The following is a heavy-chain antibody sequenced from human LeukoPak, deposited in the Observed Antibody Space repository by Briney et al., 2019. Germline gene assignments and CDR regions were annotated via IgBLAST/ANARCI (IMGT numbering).Heavy chain of an antibody. J-gene: IGHJ4*02. CDR3: ASAFYGGNPDAGY. CDR1: GFTFSSYA. V-gene: IGHV3-23*01. CDR2: ISWNSGSI. D-gene: IGHD4-23*01. Sequence: PGGSLRLSCAASGFTFSSYAMHWVRQAPGKGLEWVSGISWNSGSIGYADSVKGRFTISRDNSKNTLYLQMNSLRAEDTAVYYCASAFYGGNPDAGYWGQGTLVTVSS.